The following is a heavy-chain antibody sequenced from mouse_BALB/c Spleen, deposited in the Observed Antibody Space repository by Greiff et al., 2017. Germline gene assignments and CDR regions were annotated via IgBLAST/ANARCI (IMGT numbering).Heavy chain of an antibody. D-gene: IGHD3-3*01. CDR3: AGPPMDY. V-gene: IGHV3-6*02. CDR2: ISYDGSN. CDR1: GYSITSGYY. J-gene: IGHJ4*01. Sequence: EVQLQESGPGLVKPSQSLSLTCSVTGYSITSGYYWNWIRQFPGNKLEWMGYISYDGSNNYNPSLKNRISITRDTSKNQFFLKLNSVTTEDTATYYCAGPPMDYWGQGTSVTVSS.